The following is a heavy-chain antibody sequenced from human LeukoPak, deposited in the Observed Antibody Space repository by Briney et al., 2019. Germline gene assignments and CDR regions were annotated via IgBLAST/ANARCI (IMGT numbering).Heavy chain of an antibody. D-gene: IGHD6-13*01. Sequence: PGGSLRLSCAASGFTFSNYGMSWVRQAPGKGLEWVANIKQDGSEKYYVDSVKGRFTISRDNAKNSLYLQMNSLRAEDTAVYYCARGPGSSSWYGLRYYYYYYMDVWGKGTTVTISS. J-gene: IGHJ6*03. CDR3: ARGPGSSSWYGLRYYYYYYMDV. CDR2: IKQDGSEK. V-gene: IGHV3-7*01. CDR1: GFTFSNYG.